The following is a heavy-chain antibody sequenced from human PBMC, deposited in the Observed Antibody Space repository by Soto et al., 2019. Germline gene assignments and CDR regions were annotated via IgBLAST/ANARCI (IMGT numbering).Heavy chain of an antibody. J-gene: IGHJ5*02. CDR2: IIPIFGTA. V-gene: IGHV1-69*06. CDR1: GGTFSSYA. D-gene: IGHD4-17*01. CDR3: ARDCPDYGDYVGFAP. Sequence: SVKVSCKAAGGTFSSYAISWVRQAPGQGLEWMGGIIPIFGTANYAQKFQGRVTITADKSKSTAYMELSSLRYEDTAVYYCARDCPDYGDYVGFAPWGQGTLVTVSS.